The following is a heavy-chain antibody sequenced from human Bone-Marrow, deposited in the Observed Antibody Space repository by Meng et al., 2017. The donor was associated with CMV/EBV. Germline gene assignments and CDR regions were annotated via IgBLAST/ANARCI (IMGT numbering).Heavy chain of an antibody. D-gene: IGHD1-26*01. Sequence: SETLSLTCTVSDFSINTSGFFWGWIRQPPGKGREWIGSLFHSGDTYSNPSLRSRVAISLDTSKNQFSLRLNSVIATDTAVYYCPRHLRGYSWPKSDWGQGNLVNVDS. CDR3: PRHLRGYSWPKSD. J-gene: IGHJ4*02. CDR2: LFHSGDT. V-gene: IGHV4-39*01. CDR1: DFSINTSGFF.